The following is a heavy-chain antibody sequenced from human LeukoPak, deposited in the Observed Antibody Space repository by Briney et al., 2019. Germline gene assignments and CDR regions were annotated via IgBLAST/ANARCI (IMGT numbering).Heavy chain of an antibody. D-gene: IGHD4-11*01. CDR2: IYTSGST. V-gene: IGHV4-61*02. J-gene: IGHJ6*03. CDR3: ARGVAGTTVKYYYYYMDV. CDR1: GGSISSGSYY. Sequence: PSETLSLTCTVSGGSISSGSYYWSWIRQPAGKGLEWIGRIYTSGSTNYNPSLKSRVTISVDTSKNQFSLKLSSVTAADTAVYYCARGVAGTTVKYYYYYMDVWGKGTTVTVSS.